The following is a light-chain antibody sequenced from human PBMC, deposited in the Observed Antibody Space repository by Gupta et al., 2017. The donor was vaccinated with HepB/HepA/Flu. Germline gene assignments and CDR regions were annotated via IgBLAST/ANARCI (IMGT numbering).Light chain of an antibody. V-gene: IGKV3D-15*03. Sequence: VLTQSPATLSVSPGERVTRSCRASQNVYDSLAWYQHKAGQAPRLLIYSTSYSANGVPDRFSGRGYLTEFTLTSSVGQSEDVGVYCGQQDTRLSSFGQGTTVEI. CDR2: STS. CDR1: QNVYDS. J-gene: IGKJ1*01. CDR3: QQDTRLSS.